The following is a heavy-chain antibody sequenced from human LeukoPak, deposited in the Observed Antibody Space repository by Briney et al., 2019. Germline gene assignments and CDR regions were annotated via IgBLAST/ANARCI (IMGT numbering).Heavy chain of an antibody. CDR2: ISGSGSSI. J-gene: IGHJ4*02. CDR3: AKGPRTVRFGDRHKGMFDY. Sequence: GGSLRLSCAASGFTFSNYAMNWVRQAPGKGLEWVSVISGSGSSIYYADSVKGRFTISRDNSKNTLYLQMNSLRAEDTAVYYCAKGPRTVRFGDRHKGMFDYWGRGTLVTVSS. V-gene: IGHV3-23*01. D-gene: IGHD3-10*01. CDR1: GFTFSNYA.